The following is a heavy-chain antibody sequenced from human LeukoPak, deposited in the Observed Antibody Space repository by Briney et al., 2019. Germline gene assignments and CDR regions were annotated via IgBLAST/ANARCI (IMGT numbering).Heavy chain of an antibody. CDR3: ATPRLTQIPPFDY. Sequence: SVTVSCKASGGTFSSYAISWVRQAPGQGLELMGRIITIFGTANYAQKCQGRVTITTDESTSTAYMELSSLRSEDTAVYYCATPRLTQIPPFDYWGQGTLVTVSS. D-gene: IGHD6-6*01. J-gene: IGHJ4*02. CDR1: GGTFSSYA. V-gene: IGHV1-69*05. CDR2: IITIFGTA.